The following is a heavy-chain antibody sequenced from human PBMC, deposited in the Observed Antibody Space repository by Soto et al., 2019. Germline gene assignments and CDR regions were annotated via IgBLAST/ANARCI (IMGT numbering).Heavy chain of an antibody. J-gene: IGHJ4*02. Sequence: QVQLVQSGAEVKKPGSSVKVSCKASGGTFSSYTISWVRQAPGQGLEWMGRIIPILGIANYAQKFQGRVTITADKSTSTAYMELSSLSSEDTAVYYCASRDGYNFHFDYWGQGTLVTVSS. CDR1: GGTFSSYT. D-gene: IGHD5-12*01. CDR3: ASRDGYNFHFDY. CDR2: IIPILGIA. V-gene: IGHV1-69*02.